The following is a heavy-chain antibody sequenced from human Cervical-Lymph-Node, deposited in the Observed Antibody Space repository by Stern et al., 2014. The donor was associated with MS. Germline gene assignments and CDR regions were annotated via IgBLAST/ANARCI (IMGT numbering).Heavy chain of an antibody. V-gene: IGHV7-4-1*02. D-gene: IGHD5-24*01. CDR2: INNDPGNP. J-gene: IGHJ4*02. CDR1: GYPFTSEA. CDR3: TRGPMASFDF. Sequence: VQLVQSGSELRKPGASVKVSCKASGYPFTSEAMNWVRQAPGQDFEWMGWINNDPGNPTYAQGFAGRFVFALDASVSTAYLQIRDLKAEDTAVYYCTRGPMASFDFWGQGTLVTVSS.